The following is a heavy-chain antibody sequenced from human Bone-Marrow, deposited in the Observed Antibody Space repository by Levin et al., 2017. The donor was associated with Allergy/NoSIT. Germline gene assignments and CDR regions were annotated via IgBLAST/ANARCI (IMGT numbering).Heavy chain of an antibody. CDR2: ISSDGNNK. CDR3: AREKVTMIVEIIENYFDS. CDR1: EFPFRTYT. V-gene: IGHV3-30-3*01. D-gene: IGHD3-22*01. J-gene: IGHJ4*02. Sequence: LSLTCAASEFPFRTYTMHWVRQAPGKGLEWVSVISSDGNNKYYADSVKGRFTISRDNSKNTLYLQMNSLRADDTAVYYCAREKVTMIVEIIENYFDSWGQGTLVTVSS.